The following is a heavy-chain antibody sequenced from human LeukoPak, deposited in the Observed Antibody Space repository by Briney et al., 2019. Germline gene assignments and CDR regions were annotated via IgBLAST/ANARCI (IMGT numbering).Heavy chain of an antibody. J-gene: IGHJ3*02. Sequence: ASVKVSCKASGYTFTGYYLHWVRQAPGQGLEWMGRINPNSGGTNYAQKFQGRVTVTRDTSISTAYMELSGLRSDDTAVYYCTTPQELHWEPGTNAFDIWGQGTMVTVSS. CDR1: GYTFTGYY. V-gene: IGHV1-2*06. CDR3: TTPQELHWEPGTNAFDI. D-gene: IGHD1-26*01. CDR2: INPNSGGT.